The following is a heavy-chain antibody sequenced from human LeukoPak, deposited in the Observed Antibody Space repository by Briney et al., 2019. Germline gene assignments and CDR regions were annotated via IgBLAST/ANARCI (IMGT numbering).Heavy chain of an antibody. Sequence: GGSLRLSCAASGFTFSSYAMSWVRQAPGKGLEWVSAISGSGGSTYYADSVKGRFTISRDNSKNTLYLQMNSLRAEDTAVYYCASRITMVRGVITSHMRNDASDIWGQGTMVTVSS. D-gene: IGHD3-10*01. CDR3: ASRITMVRGVITSHMRNDASDI. V-gene: IGHV3-23*01. CDR2: ISGSGGST. J-gene: IGHJ3*02. CDR1: GFTFSSYA.